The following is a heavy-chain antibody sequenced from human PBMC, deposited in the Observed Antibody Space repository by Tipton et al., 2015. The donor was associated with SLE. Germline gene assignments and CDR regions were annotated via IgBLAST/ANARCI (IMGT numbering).Heavy chain of an antibody. J-gene: IGHJ4*02. Sequence: LRLSCTVSGGSISSGSYYWSWIRQPAGKGLEWIGRIYTSGSTNYNPSLKSRVTISVDTSKNQFSLKLSSVTAADTAVYYCARRGDGYSIFDYWGQGTLVTVSS. CDR1: GGSISSGSYY. D-gene: IGHD5-24*01. CDR2: IYTSGST. CDR3: ARRGDGYSIFDY. V-gene: IGHV4-61*02.